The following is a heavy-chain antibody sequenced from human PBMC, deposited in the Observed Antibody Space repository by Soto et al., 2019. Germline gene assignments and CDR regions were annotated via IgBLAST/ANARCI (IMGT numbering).Heavy chain of an antibody. Sequence: QVQLQESGPGLVKPSETLSLTCTVSGGSISSYYWSWIRQPPGKGLEWIGYIYYSGSTNYNPSLKSRVTLPVATSKNQFSLKLSSVTAADTAVYYCARRYGSVFDFLGQGTLVTVSS. V-gene: IGHV4-59*01. CDR1: GGSISSYY. D-gene: IGHD6-19*01. J-gene: IGHJ4*02. CDR2: IYYSGST. CDR3: ARRYGSVFDF.